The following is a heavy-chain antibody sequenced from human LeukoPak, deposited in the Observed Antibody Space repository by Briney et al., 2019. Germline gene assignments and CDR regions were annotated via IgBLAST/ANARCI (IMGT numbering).Heavy chain of an antibody. Sequence: GGSLRLSCAASGLTFSNAWMNWVRQAPGKGLEWVGRIKSKTDGGTTDYAAPVKGRFTISRDNSKNTLYLQMNSLKTEDTAVYYCTTGLDCSSTSCYGGTDYWGQGTLVTVSS. CDR1: GLTFSNAW. CDR3: TTGLDCSSTSCYGGTDY. J-gene: IGHJ4*02. CDR2: IKSKTDGGTT. D-gene: IGHD2-2*01. V-gene: IGHV3-15*07.